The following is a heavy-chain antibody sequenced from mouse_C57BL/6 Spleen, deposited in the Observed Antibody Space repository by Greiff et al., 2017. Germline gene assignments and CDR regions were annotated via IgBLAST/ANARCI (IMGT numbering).Heavy chain of an antibody. J-gene: IGHJ3*01. CDR3: ARQELGLFAY. D-gene: IGHD4-1*01. CDR1: GFTFSSYT. Sequence: EVKVEESGGGLVKPGGSLKLSCAASGFTFSSYTMSWVRQTPEKRLEWVATISGGGGNTYYPDSVKGRFTISRDNAKNTLYLQMSSLRSEDTALYYCARQELGLFAYWGQGTLVTVSA. V-gene: IGHV5-9*01. CDR2: ISGGGGNT.